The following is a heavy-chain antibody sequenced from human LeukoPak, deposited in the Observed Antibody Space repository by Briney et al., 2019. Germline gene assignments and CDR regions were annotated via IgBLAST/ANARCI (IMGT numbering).Heavy chain of an antibody. CDR2: ISGSGGST. D-gene: IGHD3-9*01. CDR1: GFTFDDYA. V-gene: IGHV3-20*04. Sequence: PGGSLRLSCAASGFTFDDYAMHWVRQAPGKGLEWVSAISGSGGSTYYADSVKGRFTISRDNAKNSLYLQMNSLRAEDTAVYYCARDNGVRYFDWSLSYGMDVWGQGTTVTVSS. J-gene: IGHJ6*02. CDR3: ARDNGVRYFDWSLSYGMDV.